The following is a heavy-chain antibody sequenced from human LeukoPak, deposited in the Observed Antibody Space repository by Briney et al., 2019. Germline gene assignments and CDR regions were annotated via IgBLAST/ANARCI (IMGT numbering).Heavy chain of an antibody. CDR2: LSAYNGNT. D-gene: IGHD2-2*01. J-gene: IGHJ4*02. Sequence: GASVKVSCKASGYTFTSYGISWVRQAPGQGLEWMGRLSAYNGNTNYAQKVQGRVTMTTDTATSTAYMELRSLRSDDTAVYYCARNGTFFSSQLDYWGQGTLVTVSS. V-gene: IGHV1-18*01. CDR1: GYTFTSYG. CDR3: ARNGTFFSSQLDY.